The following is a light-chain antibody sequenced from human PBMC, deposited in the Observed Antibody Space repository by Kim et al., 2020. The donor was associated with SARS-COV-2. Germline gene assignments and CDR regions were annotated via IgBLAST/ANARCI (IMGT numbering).Light chain of an antibody. CDR2: AAS. Sequence: DIQMTQSPSSLSASVGDRVTITCRASQSISSYLNWYQQKPGKAPKLLIYAASSLQSGVPSRFSGSGSGTDFTLTISSLQPEDFATYYCQQSYSTPLTFRGGTKLEI. CDR3: QQSYSTPLT. V-gene: IGKV1-39*01. CDR1: QSISSY. J-gene: IGKJ4*01.